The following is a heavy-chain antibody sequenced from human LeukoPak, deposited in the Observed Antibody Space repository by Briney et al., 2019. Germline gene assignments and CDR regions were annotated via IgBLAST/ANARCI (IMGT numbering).Heavy chain of an antibody. CDR3: ARQQLSQLYYFDN. J-gene: IGHJ4*02. CDR2: VSGDGINT. D-gene: IGHD6-13*01. Sequence: AGGSLRLSCAASGFTFSSYAMTWVRQAPEEGLEWVSTVSGDGINTYYADFVKGRFTISRDNSKNTLYLQMNSLRADDTAVYYCARQQLSQLYYFDNWGQGTLVTVSS. V-gene: IGHV3-23*01. CDR1: GFTFSSYA.